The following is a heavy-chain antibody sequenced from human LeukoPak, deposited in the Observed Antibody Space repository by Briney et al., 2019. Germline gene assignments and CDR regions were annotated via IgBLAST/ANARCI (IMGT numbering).Heavy chain of an antibody. CDR3: ARTQGSSSWDYYFDY. V-gene: IGHV4-4*09. D-gene: IGHD6-19*01. CDR2: IYTSGST. Sequence: PSETLSLTCTVSGGSISSYYWSWIRQPPGKGLEWIGYIYTSGSTTYSPSLKSRVAISVDTSKNQFSLKLSSVTAADTAMYYCARTQGSSSWDYYFDYWGQGTLVTVSS. J-gene: IGHJ4*02. CDR1: GGSISSYY.